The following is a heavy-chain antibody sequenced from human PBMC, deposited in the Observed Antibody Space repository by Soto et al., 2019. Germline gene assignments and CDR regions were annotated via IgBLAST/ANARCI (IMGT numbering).Heavy chain of an antibody. V-gene: IGHV1-69*02. CDR3: ARGPECSGGSCYRRGYYYYYMDV. J-gene: IGHJ6*03. D-gene: IGHD2-15*01. CDR1: GGTFSSYT. CDR2: IIPILGIA. Sequence: ASVKVSCKASGGTFSSYTISWVRQAPGQGLEWMGRIIPILGIANYAQKFQGRVTITADKSTSTAYMELSSLRSEDTAVYYCARGPECSGGSCYRRGYYYYYMDVWGKGTTVTVSS.